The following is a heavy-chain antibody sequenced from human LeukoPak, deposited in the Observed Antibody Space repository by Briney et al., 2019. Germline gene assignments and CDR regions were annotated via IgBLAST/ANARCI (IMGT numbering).Heavy chain of an antibody. CDR2: ISSSGSTI. Sequence: PGGSLRLSCAASGFTVSSNYMNWVRQAPGKGLEWVSYISSSGSTIYYADSVKGRFTISRDNAKNSLYLQMNSLRAEDTAVYYCARNKGGDSSSWYSPLDYWGQGTLVTVSS. D-gene: IGHD6-13*01. CDR1: GFTVSSNY. CDR3: ARNKGGDSSSWYSPLDY. J-gene: IGHJ4*02. V-gene: IGHV3-48*03.